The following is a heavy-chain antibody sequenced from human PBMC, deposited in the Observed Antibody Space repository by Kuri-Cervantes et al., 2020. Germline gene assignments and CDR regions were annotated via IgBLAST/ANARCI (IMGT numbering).Heavy chain of an antibody. CDR3: ARVAVEYSSGWYDNYYYGMDV. Sequence: GGSLRLSCAASGFTFSSYAMSWVRQAPGKGLEWVSAISGSGGSTYYADSVKGRFTISRDNSKNTLYLQMNSLRAEDTAVYYCARVAVEYSSGWYDNYYYGMDVWGQGTTVTVSS. D-gene: IGHD6-19*01. V-gene: IGHV3-23*01. CDR1: GFTFSSYA. J-gene: IGHJ6*02. CDR2: ISGSGGST.